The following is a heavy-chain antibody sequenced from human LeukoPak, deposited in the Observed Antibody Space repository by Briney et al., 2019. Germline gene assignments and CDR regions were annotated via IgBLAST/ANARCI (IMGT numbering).Heavy chain of an antibody. D-gene: IGHD2-15*01. Sequence: SETLSLTCTVSGGSISSYYWSWIRQPPGKGLEWAGYIYYSGSTNYNPSLKSRATISVDTSKNQFSLKLSSVTAADTAVYYCARVGGGNYYYYGMDVWGQGTTVTVSS. J-gene: IGHJ6*02. CDR3: ARVGGGNYYYYGMDV. CDR2: IYYSGST. CDR1: GGSISSYY. V-gene: IGHV4-59*01.